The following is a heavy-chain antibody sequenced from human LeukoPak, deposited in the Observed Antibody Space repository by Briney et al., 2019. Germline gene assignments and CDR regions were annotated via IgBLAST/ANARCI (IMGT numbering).Heavy chain of an antibody. D-gene: IGHD6-19*01. CDR3: AKGSGWRLYRYYFDY. CDR1: GFTFDDYV. J-gene: IGHJ4*02. CDR2: ISWNSGSI. Sequence: GGSLRLSCAAFGFTFDDYVMHWARQAPGKGLEWVSGISWNSGSIGYADSVKGRFTISRDNAKNSLYLQMNSLRAEDTALYYCAKGSGWRLYRYYFDYWGQGTLVTVSS. V-gene: IGHV3-9*01.